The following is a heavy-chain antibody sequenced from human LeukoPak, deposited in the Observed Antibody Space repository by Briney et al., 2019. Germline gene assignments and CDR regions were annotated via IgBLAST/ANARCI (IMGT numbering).Heavy chain of an antibody. CDR3: ARRLIAAAGRGYFDY. Sequence: TPSETLSLTCTVSGGSISSSSYYWGWIRQPPGKGLEWIGSIYYSGSTYYNPSLKSRVTISVDTSKNQFSLKLSSVTAADTAVYYCARRLIAAAGRGYFDYWGQEPRVTVPS. CDR2: IYYSGST. J-gene: IGHJ4*02. D-gene: IGHD6-13*01. V-gene: IGHV4-39*07. CDR1: GGSISSSSYY.